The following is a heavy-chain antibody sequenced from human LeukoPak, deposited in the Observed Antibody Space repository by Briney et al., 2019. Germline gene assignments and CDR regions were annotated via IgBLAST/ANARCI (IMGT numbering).Heavy chain of an antibody. D-gene: IGHD6-19*01. J-gene: IGHJ4*02. CDR2: ITSSSSYI. V-gene: IGHV3-21*01. CDR1: GFTFSSYS. Sequence: GGSLRLSCVASGFTFSSYSMNWVRQAPGKGLEWVSSITSSSSYIYYADSVKGQFTISRDNAKNSLYLQMNSLRAEDTAVYYCIVLAVTATLGFDYWGQGTLVTVSS. CDR3: IVLAVTATLGFDY.